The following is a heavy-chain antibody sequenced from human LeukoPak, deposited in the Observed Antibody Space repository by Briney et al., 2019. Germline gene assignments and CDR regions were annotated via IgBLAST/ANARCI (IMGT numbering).Heavy chain of an antibody. Sequence: GGSLRLSCAASGFTFSSYWMTWVRQAPGKGLEWVANIKQDGSEKNYLDSVKGRFTISRDNAKNSLFLQMTSLRPEDTAMYFCASNYCSRTNCYYSWFDPWGQGTLVTVSS. V-gene: IGHV3-7*05. J-gene: IGHJ5*02. CDR2: IKQDGSEK. CDR3: ASNYCSRTNCYYSWFDP. CDR1: GFTFSSYW. D-gene: IGHD2-2*01.